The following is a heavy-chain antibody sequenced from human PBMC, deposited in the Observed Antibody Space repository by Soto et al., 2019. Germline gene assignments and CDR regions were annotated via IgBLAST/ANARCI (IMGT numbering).Heavy chain of an antibody. V-gene: IGHV3-30*18. Sequence: QVQLVESGGGVVQPGRSLRLSCAVSGFTFSNYGMNWVRQAPGKGLEWVSVISYDGSNKYYADSVKGRFTISRDNSKNTLYLQMNSLRAEDTAVYYCAKDVSQCSSSWAWYLDYWGQGTLVTVSS. CDR2: ISYDGSNK. D-gene: IGHD6-13*01. CDR3: AKDVSQCSSSWAWYLDY. J-gene: IGHJ4*02. CDR1: GFTFSNYG.